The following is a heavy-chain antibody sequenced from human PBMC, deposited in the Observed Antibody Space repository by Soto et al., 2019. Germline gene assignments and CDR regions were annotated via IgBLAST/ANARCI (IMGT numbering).Heavy chain of an antibody. D-gene: IGHD2-2*01. J-gene: IGHJ5*01. V-gene: IGHV3-21*01. CDR1: GFTFSRYG. CDR3: ARDPSEGRVGNWFES. Sequence: GGSLRLSCAASGFTFSRYGMNWLRQAPVKGLEWVASISSSTSYVYYADSVKGRFSTSRDNAKNILYLEMYALRTEDTAVYYCARDPSEGRVGNWFESWGQGTLVTVSS. CDR2: ISSSTSYV.